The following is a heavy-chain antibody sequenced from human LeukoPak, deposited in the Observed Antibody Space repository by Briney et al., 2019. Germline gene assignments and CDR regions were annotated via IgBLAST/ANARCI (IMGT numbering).Heavy chain of an antibody. CDR2: IYHSGST. Sequence: NSSETLSLTCAVSGYSISSGYYWGWIRQPPGKGLEWIGSIYHSGSTYYNPSLKSRVTISVDTSKNQFSLKLSSVTAADTAVYYCAIRLVDCSSTSCAPDDYWGQGTLVTVSS. CDR3: AIRLVDCSSTSCAPDDY. D-gene: IGHD2-2*01. J-gene: IGHJ4*02. CDR1: GYSISSGYY. V-gene: IGHV4-38-2*01.